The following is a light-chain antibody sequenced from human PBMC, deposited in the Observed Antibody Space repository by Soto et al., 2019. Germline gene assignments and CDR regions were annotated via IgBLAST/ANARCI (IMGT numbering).Light chain of an antibody. V-gene: IGKV3-20*01. CDR3: QQYGSSPT. J-gene: IGKJ1*01. CDR2: DVS. Sequence: EIVLTQSPGTLSWSPGERVTLSCRSSQSVSSSYLAWYQHKPGQAPRLLIYDVSSRATGIPDRFSGSGSGTDFTLTISRLEPEDFAVYYCQQYGSSPTFGQGTKVEIK. CDR1: QSVSSSY.